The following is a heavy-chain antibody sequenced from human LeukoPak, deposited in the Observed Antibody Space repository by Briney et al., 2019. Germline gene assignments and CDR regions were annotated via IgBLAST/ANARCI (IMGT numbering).Heavy chain of an antibody. D-gene: IGHD3-10*01. CDR3: ARDVLWFGDRYFDS. CDR1: GGSISSSNW. CDR2: IYHSGST. J-gene: IGHJ4*02. V-gene: IGHV4-4*02. Sequence: SETLSLTCAVSGGSISSSNWWNWVRQPPGKGLEWIGEIYHSGSTTYNPSLKSRVTISVDKSKNQFTLNLSSVTAADTAVYYCARDVLWFGDRYFDSWGQGTLVTVSS.